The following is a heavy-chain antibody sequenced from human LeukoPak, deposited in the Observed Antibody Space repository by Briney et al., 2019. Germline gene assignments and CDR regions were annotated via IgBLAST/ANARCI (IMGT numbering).Heavy chain of an antibody. J-gene: IGHJ4*02. V-gene: IGHV1-69*04. CDR2: IIPILGIA. CDR3: AREGFCSSTSCIIDY. Sequence: GAPVKVSCKASGGTFSSYAISWVRQAPGQGLEWMGRIIPILGIANYAQKFQGRVTITADKSTSTAYMELSSLRSEDTAVYYCAREGFCSSTSCIIDYWGQGTLVTVSS. CDR1: GGTFSSYA. D-gene: IGHD2-2*01.